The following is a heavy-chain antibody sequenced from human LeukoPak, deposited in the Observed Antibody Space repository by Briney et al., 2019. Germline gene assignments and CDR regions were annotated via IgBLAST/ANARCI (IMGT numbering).Heavy chain of an antibody. Sequence: SETLSLTCTVSGGSISSSSYYWGWIRQPPGKGLEWIGSIYYSGSTYYNPSLKSRVTISVDTSKNQFSLKLSSVTAADTAVYYCARDSTGRAITMVRGDRRGAFDIWGQGTMVTVSS. V-gene: IGHV4-39*07. CDR2: IYYSGST. CDR3: ARDSTGRAITMVRGDRRGAFDI. CDR1: GGSISSSSYY. D-gene: IGHD3-10*01. J-gene: IGHJ3*02.